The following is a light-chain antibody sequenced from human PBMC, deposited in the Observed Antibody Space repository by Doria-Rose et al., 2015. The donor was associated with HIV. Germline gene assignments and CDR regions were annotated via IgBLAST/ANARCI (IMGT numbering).Light chain of an antibody. Sequence: TQSPGTLSLSPGERATLSCRASQSFSSTYLAWYQQKPGQAPSLLIHDGSTRATGIPDRFSASGSGTGFTLTINRLEPEDFALYYCHQYGTSWTSGQGTKVEI. CDR3: HQYGTSWT. V-gene: IGKV3-20*01. J-gene: IGKJ1*01. CDR1: QSFSSTY. CDR2: DGS.